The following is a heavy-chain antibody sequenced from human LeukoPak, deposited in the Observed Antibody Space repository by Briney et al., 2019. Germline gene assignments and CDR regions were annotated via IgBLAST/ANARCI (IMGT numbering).Heavy chain of an antibody. J-gene: IGHJ6*04. CDR2: IIPISSTA. CDR3: ARGLVGYCSGGSCYAGYGMDV. CDR1: GATFSSYA. Sequence: SVTVSCTASGATFSSYAHTWIRQPPAQGLEWMGCIIPISSTANYAQKFQGRVTITADKSTSTAYMELSSLRSEDTAVYYCARGLVGYCSGGSCYAGYGMDVWGKGTTVTVSS. V-gene: IGHV1-69*06. D-gene: IGHD2-15*01.